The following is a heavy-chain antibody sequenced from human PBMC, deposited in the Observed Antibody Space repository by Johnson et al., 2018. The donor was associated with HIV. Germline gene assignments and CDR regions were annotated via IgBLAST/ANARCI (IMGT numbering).Heavy chain of an antibody. CDR3: AKDTRYYDSSGYPTEAFDI. Sequence: VQLVESGGGLVQPGRSLRLSCVASGFTFDDYAMHWVRQAPGKGLEWVSGISWNSGSIAYADSVKGRFTISRDNAKNSLYLQMNSLRTEDTAFYYCAKDTRYYDSSGYPTEAFDIWGQGTMVTVSS. J-gene: IGHJ3*02. CDR2: ISWNSGSI. D-gene: IGHD3-22*01. V-gene: IGHV3-9*01. CDR1: GFTFDDYA.